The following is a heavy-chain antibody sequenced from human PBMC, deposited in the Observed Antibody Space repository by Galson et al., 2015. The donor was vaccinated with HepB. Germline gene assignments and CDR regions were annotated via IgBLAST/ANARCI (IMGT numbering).Heavy chain of an antibody. V-gene: IGHV1-18*01. CDR3: SRATVTTSSDWFDP. Sequence: SVKVSCKASGYTFASYGITWVRQAPGQGLEWMGWISGYTGKTNYAPKLQGRVTMTTDTSTSTAYMELRNLRSEDTAMYYCSRATVTTSSDWFDPWGQGTLVTVSS. CDR2: ISGYTGKT. CDR1: GYTFASYG. D-gene: IGHD4-11*01. J-gene: IGHJ5*02.